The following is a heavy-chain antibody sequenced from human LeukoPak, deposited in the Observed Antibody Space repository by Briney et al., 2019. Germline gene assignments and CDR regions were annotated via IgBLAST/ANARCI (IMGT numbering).Heavy chain of an antibody. CDR1: GGSFSGYY. V-gene: IGHV4-34*01. CDR3: ARGRASSWYSVHTWFGY. Sequence: PSETLSLTCAVYGGSFSGYYWSWIRQPPGKGLEWIGEINHSGSTNYNPSLKSRVTISVDTSKNQFSLKLSSVTAADTAVYYCARGRASSWYSVHTWFGYRGQGTLVTVSS. J-gene: IGHJ4*02. D-gene: IGHD6-13*01. CDR2: INHSGST.